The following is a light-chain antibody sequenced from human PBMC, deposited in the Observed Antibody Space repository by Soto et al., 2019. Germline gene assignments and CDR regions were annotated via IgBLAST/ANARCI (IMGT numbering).Light chain of an antibody. CDR1: QSVSSSY. CDR3: QQYGSTPRT. J-gene: IGKJ1*01. Sequence: EIVMTQSPGTLSLSPGERVTLSCRASQSVSSSYFAWYQQKRGQAPRLLIYGASTRATGIPDRFSGSGSGTDFTLTISRLEPEDVAVYYCQQYGSTPRTFGQGTKVEIK. CDR2: GAS. V-gene: IGKV3-20*01.